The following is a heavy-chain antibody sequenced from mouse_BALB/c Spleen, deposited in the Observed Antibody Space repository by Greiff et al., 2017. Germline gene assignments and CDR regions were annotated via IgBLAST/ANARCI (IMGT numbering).Heavy chain of an antibody. CDR3: ARRGSYGFAY. Sequence: EVKLMESGPGLVKPSQSLSLTCTVTGYSITSDYAWNWIRQFPGNKLEWMGYISYSGSTSYNPSLKSRISITRDTSKNQFFLQLNSVTTEDTATYYCARRGSYGFAYWGQGTLVTVSA. CDR2: ISYSGST. CDR1: GYSITSDYA. D-gene: IGHD6-5*01. J-gene: IGHJ3*01. V-gene: IGHV3-2*02.